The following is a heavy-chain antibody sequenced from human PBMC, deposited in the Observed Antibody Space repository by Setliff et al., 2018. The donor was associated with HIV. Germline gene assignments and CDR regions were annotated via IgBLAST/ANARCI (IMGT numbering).Heavy chain of an antibody. CDR1: GGSVMSSVYY. CDR3: ARSSTAGFDY. CDR2: ISFSDT. V-gene: IGHV4-39*07. Sequence: PSETLSLTCSVSGGSVMSSVYYWGWIRQPPGKGLEWIGSISFSDTYYNPSLKSRLTISVDRSKDQFSLTLSSVTAADTAVYYCARSSTAGFDYWGQGRLVTVSS. D-gene: IGHD4-17*01. J-gene: IGHJ4*01.